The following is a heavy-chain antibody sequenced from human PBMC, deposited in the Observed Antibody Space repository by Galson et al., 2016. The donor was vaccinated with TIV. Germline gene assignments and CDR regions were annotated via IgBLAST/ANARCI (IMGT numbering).Heavy chain of an antibody. Sequence: SVKVSCQASGGTLSRHTISWVRQAPGQGLEWMGRILPIVGITNYEQKLQGRGTTIADRFTSTVSMELSGLTSDDTAVYYCATETGSSGMDVWDQGTTVTVSS. D-gene: IGHD3-10*01. CDR1: GGTLSRHT. V-gene: IGHV1-69*02. CDR2: ILPIVGIT. J-gene: IGHJ6*02. CDR3: ATETGSSGMDV.